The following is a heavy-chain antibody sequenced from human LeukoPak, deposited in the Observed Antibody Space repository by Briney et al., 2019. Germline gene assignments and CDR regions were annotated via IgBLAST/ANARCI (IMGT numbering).Heavy chain of an antibody. D-gene: IGHD3-22*01. Sequence: GGSLRLSCAASGFTFSSYAMSWVRQAPGKGLEWVSGISGSGSSTTYADSVKGRFTISRDNSKNMLYLQMNSLRAEDTAVYYCAKAHYSSGYRYYFDYWGQGTLVTVSS. V-gene: IGHV3-23*01. CDR1: GFTFSSYA. CDR3: AKAHYSSGYRYYFDY. CDR2: ISGSGSST. J-gene: IGHJ4*02.